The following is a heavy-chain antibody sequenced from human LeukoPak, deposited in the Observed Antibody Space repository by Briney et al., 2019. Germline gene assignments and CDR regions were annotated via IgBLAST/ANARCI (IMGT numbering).Heavy chain of an antibody. V-gene: IGHV1-18*01. Sequence: ASVKVSCTASGYTFTSYGISWVRQGPGQGLEWMGWISAYNGNTNYAQKLQGRVTMTTDTSTSTAYMELRSLRSDDTAVYYCARKYSSSWYPGMYYYYYGMDVWGQGTTVTVSS. J-gene: IGHJ6*02. CDR3: ARKYSSSWYPGMYYYYYGMDV. CDR2: ISAYNGNT. CDR1: GYTFTSYG. D-gene: IGHD6-13*01.